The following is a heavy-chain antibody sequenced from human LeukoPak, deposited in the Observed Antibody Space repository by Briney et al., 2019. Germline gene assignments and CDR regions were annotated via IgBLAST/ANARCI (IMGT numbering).Heavy chain of an antibody. D-gene: IGHD3-10*01. CDR2: SYTSGST. CDR3: AREGYYGSGSYPDY. J-gene: IGHJ4*02. V-gene: IGHV4-61*02. CDR1: GGSISSGSYY. Sequence: SETLSLTCTVSGGSISSGSYYWSWIGQAAGKGLEWIRRSYTSGSTNYNPSLKSRVTISVDTSKNQFSLKLSSVTAADTAVYYCAREGYYGSGSYPDYWGQGTLVTVSS.